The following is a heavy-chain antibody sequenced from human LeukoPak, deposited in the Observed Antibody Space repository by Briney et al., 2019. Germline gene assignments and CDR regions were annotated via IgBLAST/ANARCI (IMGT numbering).Heavy chain of an antibody. CDR2: IKQDGSEK. V-gene: IGHV3-7*01. J-gene: IGHJ4*02. Sequence: PGGSLRLSCAAAGFTFSSYSMNWVRQAPGKGLEWVANIKQDGSEKYYVDSVKGRFTISRDNAKNSLYLQMNSLRAEDTAVYYCARECRGDCYRRGFDYWGQGTLVTVSS. CDR1: GFTFSSYS. D-gene: IGHD2-21*01. CDR3: ARECRGDCYRRGFDY.